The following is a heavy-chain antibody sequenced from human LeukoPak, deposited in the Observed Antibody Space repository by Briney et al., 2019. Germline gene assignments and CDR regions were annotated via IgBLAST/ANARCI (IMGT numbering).Heavy chain of an antibody. D-gene: IGHD3-10*01. V-gene: IGHV1-46*01. J-gene: IGHJ4*02. CDR2: VNPSGGTT. CDR3: AREWELMKTFDY. Sequence: ASVKVSCKASGYSFTSHYMHWVRQAPGQGPEWTGEVNPSGGTTTYAQKFQGRLTATRDTSTTTVYMELSSLRPEDTAVYYCAREWELMKTFDYWGQGALVTVSS. CDR1: GYSFTSHY.